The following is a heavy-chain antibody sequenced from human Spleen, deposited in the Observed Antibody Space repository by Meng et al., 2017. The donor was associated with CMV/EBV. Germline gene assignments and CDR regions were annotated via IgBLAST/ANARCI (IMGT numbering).Heavy chain of an antibody. Sequence: GESLKISCAASGFTFSGFTMNWVRQAPGKGLEWISSISLSSTYIEYADSLEGRFTISRDNARNSLYLQMNSLRADDTAVYYCARETHNEFWNGYLYYGMDVWGQGTTVTVSS. CDR2: ISLSSTYI. D-gene: IGHD3-3*01. J-gene: IGHJ6*02. V-gene: IGHV3-21*04. CDR3: ARETHNEFWNGYLYYGMDV. CDR1: GFTFSGFT.